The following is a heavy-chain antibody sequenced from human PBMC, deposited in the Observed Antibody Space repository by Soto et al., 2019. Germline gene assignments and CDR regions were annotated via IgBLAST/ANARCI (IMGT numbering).Heavy chain of an antibody. V-gene: IGHV3-30*04. CDR1: GFSFIVYA. CDR3: ARDRGRTAAGAYHFYYYGMDV. J-gene: IGHJ6*02. CDR2: ISDDGSNT. D-gene: IGHD6-13*01. Sequence: SLRLSCSASGFSFIVYAMHWFRHAPFKVLECLAVISDDGSNTYYADSVKGRFTISRDNSKNTLYLQMNSVRAEDTAVYYCARDRGRTAAGAYHFYYYGMDVWGQGTTVTVSS.